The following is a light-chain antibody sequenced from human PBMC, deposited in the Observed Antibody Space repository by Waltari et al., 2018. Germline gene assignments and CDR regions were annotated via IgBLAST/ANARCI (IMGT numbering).Light chain of an antibody. V-gene: IGLV7-43*01. CDR1: TGAVTSGHH. J-gene: IGLJ3*02. CDR2: STN. Sequence: QTVVTQEPSMTVSPGGTVTLTCASSTGAVTSGHHPNWVQQKPGQAPRALIYSTNNKHSWTPARFSGSLLGGKAALTLSGVQPEDEADYYCLLHFHAAWVFGGGTKLTVL. CDR3: LLHFHAAWV.